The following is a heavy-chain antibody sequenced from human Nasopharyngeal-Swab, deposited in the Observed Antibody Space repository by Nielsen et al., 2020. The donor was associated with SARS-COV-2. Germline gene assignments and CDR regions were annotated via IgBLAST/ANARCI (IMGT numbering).Heavy chain of an antibody. CDR2: IYYSGST. D-gene: IGHD3-22*01. CDR1: GGSISSYY. CDR3: ARTAPTYYYDSSGYWFDY. V-gene: IGHV4-59*01. Sequence: SETLSLTCAVYGGSISSYYWSWIRQPPGKGLEWIGYIYYSGSTNYNPSLKSRVTISVDTSKNQFSLKLSSVTAADTAVYYRARTAPTYYYDSSGYWFDYWGQGTLVTVSS. J-gene: IGHJ4*02.